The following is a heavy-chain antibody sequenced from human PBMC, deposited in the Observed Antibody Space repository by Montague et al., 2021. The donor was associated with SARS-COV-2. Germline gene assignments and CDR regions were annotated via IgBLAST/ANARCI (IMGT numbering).Heavy chain of an antibody. CDR1: GGSFRYYY. CDR2: VSHTGST. J-gene: IGHJ4*02. Sequence: SETLSLTCAIYGGSFRYYYYYWVRQAPGKGLEWIGEVSHTGSTNYNPSLKSRVIISMDTSKNQFSLKLTSVTAADTAVYYCAADFCPGPTVQAYWGQGTLFTVSS. CDR3: AADFCPGPTVQAY. V-gene: IGHV4-34*01. D-gene: IGHD2-8*02.